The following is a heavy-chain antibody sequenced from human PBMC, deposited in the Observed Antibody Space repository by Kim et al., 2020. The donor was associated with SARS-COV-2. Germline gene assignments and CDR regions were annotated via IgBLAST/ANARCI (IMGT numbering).Heavy chain of an antibody. Sequence: TTYADSGKGRFTVSRDNAKNTLYLQMNNLRVEDTAVYYCAREWGTAAQNWGQGTLVTVSS. CDR2: T. J-gene: IGHJ4*02. D-gene: IGHD6-13*01. CDR3: AREWGTAAQN. V-gene: IGHV3-74*01.